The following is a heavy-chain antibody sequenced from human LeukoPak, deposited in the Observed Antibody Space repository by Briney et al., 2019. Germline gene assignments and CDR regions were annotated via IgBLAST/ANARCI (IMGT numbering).Heavy chain of an antibody. Sequence: SETLSLTCSVSGASISGYYWSWIRQPPGKGLEWIGFIYYSGSTNYNPSLKSRVTISVDTSKNQFSLKLSSVTAADTAVYYCARPSLDYGGIDAFDFWGQGTLVTVSS. CDR2: IYYSGST. CDR1: GASISGYY. D-gene: IGHD4-23*01. V-gene: IGHV4-59*08. J-gene: IGHJ3*01. CDR3: ARPSLDYGGIDAFDF.